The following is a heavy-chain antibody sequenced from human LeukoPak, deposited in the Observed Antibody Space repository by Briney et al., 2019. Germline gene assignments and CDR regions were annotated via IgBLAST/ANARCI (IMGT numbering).Heavy chain of an antibody. V-gene: IGHV4-59*01. D-gene: IGHD1-26*01. CDR3: ARDLRSYHDY. Sequence: PSETLSLTCAVYGGSFSGYYWSWIRQPPGKGLEWIGYIYYSGSTYYNPSLKSRVTISVDTSKNQFSLKLSSVTAADTAVYYCARDLRSYHDYWGQGTLVTVSS. CDR2: IYYSGST. CDR1: GGSFSGYY. J-gene: IGHJ4*02.